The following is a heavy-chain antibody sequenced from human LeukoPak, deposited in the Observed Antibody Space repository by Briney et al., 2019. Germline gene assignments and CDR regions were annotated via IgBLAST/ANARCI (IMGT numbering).Heavy chain of an antibody. CDR3: ARVVVRRWFDP. V-gene: IGHV3-66*01. Sequence: GGSLRLSCEASGFTFSTSSMNWVRQAPGKGLEWVSVINSGGSTYYADSVKGRFTISRDNSKNTLYLQMNSLRAEDTAVYYCARVVVRRWFDPWGQGTLVTVSS. CDR2: INSGGST. D-gene: IGHD2-21*01. CDR1: GFTFSTSS. J-gene: IGHJ5*02.